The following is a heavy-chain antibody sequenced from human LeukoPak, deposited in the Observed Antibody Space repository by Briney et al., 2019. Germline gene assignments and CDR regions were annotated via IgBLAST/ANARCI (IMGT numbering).Heavy chain of an antibody. V-gene: IGHV1-3*01. Sequence: PLASVKVSCKASGYTFTSYAMHWVRQAPGQRLEWMGWINAGNGNTKYSQKFQGRVTITRDTSASTAYMELSSLRSEDTAVYYCATDQFNYYGSGSVNFDYWGQGTLVTVSS. CDR1: GYTFTSYA. CDR3: ATDQFNYYGSGSVNFDY. J-gene: IGHJ4*02. CDR2: INAGNGNT. D-gene: IGHD3-10*01.